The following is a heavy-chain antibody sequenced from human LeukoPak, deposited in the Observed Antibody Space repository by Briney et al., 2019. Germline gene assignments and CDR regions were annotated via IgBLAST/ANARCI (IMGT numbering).Heavy chain of an antibody. V-gene: IGHV3-21*01. Sequence: GGSLRLSCAASGVTSSTYRTNWVCQAPGKRLEWVSSISGGSTYVYYVDSVKGRFTISRDNAKNSLYLQMNSLRAEDTAVYYCARDPGGATTEFDYWVQGTLVTVSS. CDR1: GVTSSTYR. CDR3: ARDPGGATTEFDY. CDR2: ISGGSTYV. D-gene: IGHD1-26*01. J-gene: IGHJ4*02.